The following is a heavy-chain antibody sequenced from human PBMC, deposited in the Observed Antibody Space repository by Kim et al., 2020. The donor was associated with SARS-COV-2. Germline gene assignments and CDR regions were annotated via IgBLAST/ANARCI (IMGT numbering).Heavy chain of an antibody. CDR1: GGSVSSTNW. J-gene: IGHJ4*02. CDR2: IYHSGST. CDR3: AAAPGDRPLRLDD. D-gene: IGHD3-10*01. V-gene: IGHV4-4*02. Sequence: SETLSLTCAVSGGSVSSTNWWTWVRQPPGKGLEWIGGIYHSGSTTYNPSLKSRLTISVDKSKNQFSLQLRSVTAADTAVYYCAAAPGDRPLRLDDWGQGTLGTVSS.